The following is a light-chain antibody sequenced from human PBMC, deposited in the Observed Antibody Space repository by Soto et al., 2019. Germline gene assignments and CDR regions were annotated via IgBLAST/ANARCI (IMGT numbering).Light chain of an antibody. Sequence: QSVLTQPPSVSGAPGQRVTISCTGSSSNIGAGYDVHWYQQLPGTAPKLLIYGNSNRPSGVPDRFSGSKSGTSASLAITGLQAEDEADYYCQSYDSSFYVFGIGTKLTVL. CDR1: SSNIGAGYD. J-gene: IGLJ1*01. CDR3: QSYDSSFYV. CDR2: GNS. V-gene: IGLV1-40*01.